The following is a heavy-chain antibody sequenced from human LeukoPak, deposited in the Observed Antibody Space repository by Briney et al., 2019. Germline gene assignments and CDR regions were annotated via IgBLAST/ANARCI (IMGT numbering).Heavy chain of an antibody. Sequence: GASVKVSCKASGYTFTGYYMHWVRQAPGQGLEWMGWINPNSGGTNYAQKFQGRVTMTRDTSISTAYMELSRLRSDDTAVYYCARYSGERGSGSYLIAYWGQGTLVTVSS. V-gene: IGHV1-2*02. J-gene: IGHJ4*02. CDR1: GYTFTGYY. D-gene: IGHD3-10*01. CDR2: INPNSGGT. CDR3: ARYSGERGSGSYLIAY.